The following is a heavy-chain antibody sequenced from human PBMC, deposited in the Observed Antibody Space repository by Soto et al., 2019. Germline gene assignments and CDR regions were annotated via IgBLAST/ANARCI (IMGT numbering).Heavy chain of an antibody. D-gene: IGHD6-6*01. CDR3: AKDVEALARVGGMDV. J-gene: IGHJ6*02. V-gene: IGHV3-30*18. CDR1: GFTFSSYG. Sequence: GGSLRVSCAASGFTFSSYGMHWVRQAPGKGLEWVAVISYDGSNKYYADSVKGRFTISRDNSKNTLYLQMNSLRAEDTAVYYCAKDVEALARVGGMDVWGQGTTVTVSS. CDR2: ISYDGSNK.